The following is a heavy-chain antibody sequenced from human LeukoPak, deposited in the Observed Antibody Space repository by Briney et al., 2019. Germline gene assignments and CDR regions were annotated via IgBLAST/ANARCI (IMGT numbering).Heavy chain of an antibody. Sequence: PGGSLRLSCAASGLTVSNNYMSWVRQAPGKGLEWVSVIYSSGNTYYADSVKGRFTISRDNSKNTLNLQMNSLRAEDTAVYYCARDLCCPEKGQWLALFDYWGQGTLVTVSS. J-gene: IGHJ4*02. D-gene: IGHD6-19*01. V-gene: IGHV3-53*01. CDR2: IYSSGNT. CDR1: GLTVSNNY. CDR3: ARDLCCPEKGQWLALFDY.